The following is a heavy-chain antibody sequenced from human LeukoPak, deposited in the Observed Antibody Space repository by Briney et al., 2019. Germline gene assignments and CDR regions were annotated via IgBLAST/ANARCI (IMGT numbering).Heavy chain of an antibody. CDR3: AREYYYDSSGSPDCMDV. D-gene: IGHD3-22*01. CDR1: GFTFSSYS. J-gene: IGHJ6*03. CDR2: IISSSSYI. Sequence: AGGSLRLSCAASGFTFSSYSMNWVRQAAGKGLELVSSIISSSSYIYYADSVKGRFTISRDNAKNSLYLQMNSLRAEDTAVYYCAREYYYDSSGSPDCMDVWGKGTTVTVSS. V-gene: IGHV3-21*01.